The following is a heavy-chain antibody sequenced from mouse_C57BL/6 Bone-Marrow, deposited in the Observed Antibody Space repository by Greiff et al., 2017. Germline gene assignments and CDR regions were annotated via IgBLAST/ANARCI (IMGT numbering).Heavy chain of an antibody. V-gene: IGHV1-59*01. Sequence: QVQLQQSGAELVRPGTSVKLSCMASGYTFSSSWMNWVKQRPGKGLEWIGVIVPSDSYTNYNQKFKGKATLTVDPTASTAYMQLSSLTSEDSAVYYSARDILPSTAMDYWGQGTSVTVSS. CDR2: IVPSDSYT. CDR3: ARDILPSTAMDY. D-gene: IGHD1-1*01. CDR1: GYTFSSSW. J-gene: IGHJ4*01.